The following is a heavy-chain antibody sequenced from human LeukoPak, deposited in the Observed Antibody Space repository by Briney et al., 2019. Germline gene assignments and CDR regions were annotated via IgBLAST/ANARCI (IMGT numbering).Heavy chain of an antibody. Sequence: GASVKVSCKASGYTFTGYYMHWVRQAPGQGLEWMGWINPNSGGTNYAQKFQGWVTMTRDTFISTAYMELSRLRSDDTAVYYCARSRGDYYDSSAPDDAFDIWGQGTMVTVSS. CDR3: ARSRGDYYDSSAPDDAFDI. CDR2: INPNSGGT. D-gene: IGHD3-22*01. CDR1: GYTFTGYY. V-gene: IGHV1-2*04. J-gene: IGHJ3*02.